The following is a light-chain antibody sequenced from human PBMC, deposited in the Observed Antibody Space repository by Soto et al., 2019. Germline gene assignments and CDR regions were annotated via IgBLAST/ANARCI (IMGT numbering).Light chain of an antibody. V-gene: IGKV3-15*01. Sequence: EIVMTQSPATLSVSPGERAILSCRASQSISSNLAWYQLKPGQAPRLLIYAASNRATGVPARFSGSWSGTEFTLTISSLQPEDFAVYYCQQYHNLITSGQGTRLEI. CDR2: AAS. J-gene: IGKJ5*01. CDR3: QQYHNLIT. CDR1: QSISSN.